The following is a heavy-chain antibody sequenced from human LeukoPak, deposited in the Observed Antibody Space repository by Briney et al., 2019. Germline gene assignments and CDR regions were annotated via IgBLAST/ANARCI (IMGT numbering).Heavy chain of an antibody. Sequence: PGGSLRLSCAASGFTFSSYSMNWVRQAPGKGLEWISYISNSSSSIYYADSVKGRFTISRDNSKNTLYLQMNGLRAEDTAVYYCARVEWVSGSWVWGQGTLVTVSS. CDR1: GFTFSSYS. D-gene: IGHD6-13*01. CDR2: ISNSSSSI. CDR3: ARVEWVSGSWV. J-gene: IGHJ4*02. V-gene: IGHV3-48*01.